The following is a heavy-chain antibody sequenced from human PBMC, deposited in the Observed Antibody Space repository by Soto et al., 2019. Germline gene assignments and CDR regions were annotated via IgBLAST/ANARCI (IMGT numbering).Heavy chain of an antibody. Sequence: EVQLVESGGDLVQPGGSLRLSCAASGFTFSTSWMHWVHQAPGKGLECVAILNQDGSRENYVDSVKGRFTISRDNAQNSLSLQMHSLRAEDTAVYYCARDPGWGAFDIWGQGTMVTVSS. CDR3: ARDPGWGAFDI. CDR2: LNQDGSRE. V-gene: IGHV3-7*01. D-gene: IGHD1-26*01. CDR1: GFTFSTSW. J-gene: IGHJ3*02.